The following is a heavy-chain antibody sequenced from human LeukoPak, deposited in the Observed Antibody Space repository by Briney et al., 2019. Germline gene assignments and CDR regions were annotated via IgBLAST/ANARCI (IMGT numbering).Heavy chain of an antibody. CDR3: ARSAGSYPPPDAFDI. CDR1: GFTVSDYY. D-gene: IGHD1-26*01. CDR2: ISSSGSTI. J-gene: IGHJ3*02. Sequence: SGGSLRLSCAASGFTVSDYYMSWIRQAPGKGLEWVSYISSSGSTIYYADSVKGRFTISRDNAKNSLYLQMNRLRAEDTAVYYCARSAGSYPPPDAFDIWGQGTMVTVSS. V-gene: IGHV3-11*01.